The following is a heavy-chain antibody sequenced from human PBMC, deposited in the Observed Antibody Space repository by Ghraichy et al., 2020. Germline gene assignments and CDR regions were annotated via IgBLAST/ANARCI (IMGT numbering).Heavy chain of an antibody. J-gene: IGHJ4*02. CDR3: ARTEEYYDSNVYYYYFDY. CDR2: IYYSGST. D-gene: IGHD3-22*01. Sequence: SETLSLTCSVSGGSISSYYWSWIRQPPGKGLEWIGYIYYSGSTNYNPSLKSRVTISVDTSKNQFSLKLSSVTAADTAVYYCARTEEYYDSNVYYYYFDYWGQGTLVTVSS. V-gene: IGHV4-59*01. CDR1: GGSISSYY.